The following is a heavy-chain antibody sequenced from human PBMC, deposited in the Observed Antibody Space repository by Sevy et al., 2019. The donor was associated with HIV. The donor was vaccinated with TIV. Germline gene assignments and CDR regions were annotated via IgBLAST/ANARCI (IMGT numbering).Heavy chain of an antibody. J-gene: IGHJ3*02. Sequence: GESLKISCEGSGYRFTNYWIAWVRQMPGKGLEWMGIIYPGDSDTRYSLSFQGQVTISADKSISTAYLQWSALEASDTAMYYCARRRYYDSSGYYLNAFDIWGQGTMVTVSS. CDR2: IYPGDSDT. D-gene: IGHD3-22*01. CDR3: ARRRYYDSSGYYLNAFDI. V-gene: IGHV5-51*01. CDR1: GYRFTNYW.